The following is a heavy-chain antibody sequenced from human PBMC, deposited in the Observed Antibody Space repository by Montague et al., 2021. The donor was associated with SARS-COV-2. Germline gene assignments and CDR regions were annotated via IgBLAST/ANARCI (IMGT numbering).Heavy chain of an antibody. CDR3: ASSYDSTGHVGY. Sequence: SETLSLTCTVSGFSISTGYYWGWIRQPPGKGLEWIGSIYHSGSTYYNPXHKSRVTISVDTSKNQFSLKLSSVTAADTAVYYCASSYDSTGHVGYWGQRTLVTVSS. V-gene: IGHV4-38-2*02. CDR2: IYHSGST. CDR1: GFSISTGYY. J-gene: IGHJ4*02. D-gene: IGHD3-22*01.